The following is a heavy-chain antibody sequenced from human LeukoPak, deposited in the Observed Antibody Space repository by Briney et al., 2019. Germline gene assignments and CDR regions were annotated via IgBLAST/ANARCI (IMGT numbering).Heavy chain of an antibody. J-gene: IGHJ4*02. D-gene: IGHD4-17*01. V-gene: IGHV3-20*04. CDR3: TSEGWGDYGDYEGYYFDY. Sequence: GGSLRLSCAASGFTFDDYGMSWVRQAPGKGLEWVSGINWSGGSTGYADSVKGRFTISRDNAKNSLYLQMNSLKTEDTAVYYCTSEGWGDYGDYEGYYFDYWGQGTLVTVSS. CDR1: GFTFDDYG. CDR2: INWSGGST.